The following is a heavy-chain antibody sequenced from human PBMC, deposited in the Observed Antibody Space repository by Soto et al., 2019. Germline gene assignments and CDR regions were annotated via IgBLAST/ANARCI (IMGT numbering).Heavy chain of an antibody. J-gene: IGHJ4*02. Sequence: ASVKVSCKASGGTFSSYAISWVRQAPGQGLEWMGGIIPIFGTANYAQKFQGRVTITADESTSTAYMELSSLRSEDTAVYYCARMGGYVYYFDYWGQGTLVTVSS. CDR1: GGTFSSYA. V-gene: IGHV1-69*13. CDR3: ARMGGYVYYFDY. CDR2: IIPIFGTA. D-gene: IGHD3-10*02.